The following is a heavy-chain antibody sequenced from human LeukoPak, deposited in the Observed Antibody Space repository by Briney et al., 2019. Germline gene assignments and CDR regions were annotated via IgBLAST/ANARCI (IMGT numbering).Heavy chain of an antibody. CDR2: IKTKTDDGAT. J-gene: IGHJ4*02. D-gene: IGHD1-26*01. CDR1: GFTFSNAR. CDR3: TTYVGATAY. V-gene: IGHV3-15*01. Sequence: PGGSLRLSCAASGFTFSNARMNWVRQAPGKGLEWDGRIKTKTDDGATDYSAPVKARFTISRDDSKTTLYLQMNGLKTEDTAIYYCTTYVGATAYWGQGTLVTVSS.